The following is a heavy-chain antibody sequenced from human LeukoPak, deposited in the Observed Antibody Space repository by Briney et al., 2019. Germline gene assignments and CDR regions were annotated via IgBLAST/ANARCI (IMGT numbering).Heavy chain of an antibody. CDR3: ARVVLDYDCEFDY. D-gene: IGHD3-9*01. Sequence: GGSLRLSCAASGFTFSDYYMSWIRQAPGKGLEWVSYISSSGSTIYYADSVKGRFTISRDNAKNSLYLQMNSLRAEDTAVYYCARVVLDYDCEFDYWGQGTLVTVSS. V-gene: IGHV3-11*01. J-gene: IGHJ4*02. CDR2: ISSSGSTI. CDR1: GFTFSDYY.